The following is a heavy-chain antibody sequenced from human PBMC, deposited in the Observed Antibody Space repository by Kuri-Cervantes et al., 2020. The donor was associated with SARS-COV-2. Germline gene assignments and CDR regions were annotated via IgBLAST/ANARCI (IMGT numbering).Heavy chain of an antibody. CDR1: GFTFSSYW. J-gene: IGHJ1*01. Sequence: GGSLRLSCAASGFTFSSYWMSWVRQAPGKGLEWVANIKQDGSGKYYVDSVKGRFTISRDNAKNSLYLQMNSLRAEDTAVYYCARGLTTVTTLDFQHWGQGTLVTVSS. CDR2: IKQDGSGK. CDR3: ARGLTTVTTLDFQH. D-gene: IGHD4-17*01. V-gene: IGHV3-7*01.